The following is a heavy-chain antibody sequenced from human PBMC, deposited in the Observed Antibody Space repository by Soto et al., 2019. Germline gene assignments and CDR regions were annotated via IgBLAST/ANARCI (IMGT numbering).Heavy chain of an antibody. D-gene: IGHD3-10*01. CDR3: AREVQVHTPAFVC. CDR1: GGTFNTYA. V-gene: IGHV1-69*19. CDR2: ISPMFGAA. Sequence: QVQLVQSGAEMKKPGSSVKVSCQSSGGTFNTYAMNWVRQAPGQGPEWMGDISPMFGAANYAPKFQGRVTITADESTGTSYMQLSSLTSEDTALCFCAREVQVHTPAFVCWGQGTLVTVSS. J-gene: IGHJ4*02.